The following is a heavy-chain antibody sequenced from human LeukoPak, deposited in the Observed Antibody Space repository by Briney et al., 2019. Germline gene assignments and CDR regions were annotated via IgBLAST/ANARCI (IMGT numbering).Heavy chain of an antibody. Sequence: SETLSLTCAVYGGSFSGYYWSWLRQPPGKGLEWIGEINHSGSTNYNPSLKSRVTISVDTSKNQFSLKLSSVTAADTAVYYCARGRRALYRIRGPNWFDPWGQGTLVTVSS. CDR1: GGSFSGYY. V-gene: IGHV4-34*01. CDR3: ARGRRALYRIRGPNWFDP. CDR2: INHSGST. D-gene: IGHD2-15*01. J-gene: IGHJ5*02.